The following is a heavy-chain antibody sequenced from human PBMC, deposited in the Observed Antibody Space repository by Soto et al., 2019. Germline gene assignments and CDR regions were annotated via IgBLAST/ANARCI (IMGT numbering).Heavy chain of an antibody. D-gene: IGHD3-9*01. CDR3: ARAQELRSFDWSWGGGAVDV. CDR1: GYTFTDYY. Sequence: HVQLVQSGAEVKKPGASLRVSCKASGYTFTDYYIYWVRQAPGQGLQWMGWLSPYNGATTYAQKFQDWVTMTRDTSISTAYLDLIRLSSGDTAVYYCARAQELRSFDWSWGGGAVDVWGQGTMVTASS. CDR2: LSPYNGAT. J-gene: IGHJ3*01. V-gene: IGHV1-2*04.